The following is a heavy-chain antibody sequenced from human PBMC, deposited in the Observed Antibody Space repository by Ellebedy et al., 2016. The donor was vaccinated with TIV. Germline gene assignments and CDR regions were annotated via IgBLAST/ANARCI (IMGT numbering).Heavy chain of an antibody. V-gene: IGHV3-7*04. J-gene: IGHJ4*02. Sequence: GESLKISXAASGFTFSGYWISWVRQAPGKGLEWVANIKEDGSEKYYVDSVKGRFSISKDNAKNSLFLQMNTLRVEDTAVYYCARDKLVGGSKFDYWGQGTLVTVSS. CDR1: GFTFSGYW. D-gene: IGHD1-26*01. CDR3: ARDKLVGGSKFDY. CDR2: IKEDGSEK.